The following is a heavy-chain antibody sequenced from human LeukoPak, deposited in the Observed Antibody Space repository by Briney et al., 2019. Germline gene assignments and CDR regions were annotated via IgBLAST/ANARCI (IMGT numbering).Heavy chain of an antibody. CDR1: GGSISSGDYY. CDR3: ARDRASYYYDSSGYFDY. CDR2: IYYSGST. D-gene: IGHD3-22*01. Sequence: KSSETLSLTCTVSGGSISSGDYYWSWIRQPPGKGLEWIGYIYYSGSTYYNPSLKSRVTISVDTSKNQFSLKLSSVTAADTAVYYCARDRASYYYDSSGYFDYWGQGTLVTVSS. J-gene: IGHJ4*02. V-gene: IGHV4-30-4*01.